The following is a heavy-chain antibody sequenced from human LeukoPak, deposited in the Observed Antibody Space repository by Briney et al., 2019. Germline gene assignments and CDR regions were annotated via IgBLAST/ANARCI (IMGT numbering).Heavy chain of an antibody. V-gene: IGHV4-30-2*01. CDR2: IYHSGST. Sequence: PSQTLSLTCTVSGVSISSGGYYWSWIRQPPGKGLEWIGYIYHSGSTYYNPSLKSRVTISVDRSKNQFSLKLSSVTAADTAVYYCAREIGDYDILTGSMKPYYFDYWGQGTLVTVSS. J-gene: IGHJ4*02. CDR3: AREIGDYDILTGSMKPYYFDY. CDR1: GVSISSGGYY. D-gene: IGHD3-9*01.